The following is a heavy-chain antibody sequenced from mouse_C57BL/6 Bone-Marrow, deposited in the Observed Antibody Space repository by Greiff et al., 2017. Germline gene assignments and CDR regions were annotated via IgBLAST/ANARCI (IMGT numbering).Heavy chain of an antibody. J-gene: IGHJ3*01. CDR2: IDPKNGDT. V-gene: IGHV14-4*01. Sequence: VHVKQSGAELVRPGASVKLSCTASGFNIKDDYMHWVKQRPEQGLEWIGWIDPKNGDTEYASKFQGKATITVDTSSNTAYLQLSSLTSEDTAVYYCTRIAYWCQGTLVTVSA. CDR3: TRIAY. CDR1: GFNIKDDY.